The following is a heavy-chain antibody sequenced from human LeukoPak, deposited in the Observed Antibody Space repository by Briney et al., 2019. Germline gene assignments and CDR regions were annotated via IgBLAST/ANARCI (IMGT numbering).Heavy chain of an antibody. CDR3: ARGRPTGFDY. D-gene: IGHD1-14*01. CDR2: ISTDPSYR. Sequence: GGSLTLSCTASGFTFSYFGLHWVRQAPARGLEWVALISTDPSYRNYADSVKDRFTISRDNSKDILYLQMKNLRVEDTAVYYCARGRPTGFDYWGQGTLVTVSS. V-gene: IGHV3-30*03. CDR1: GFTFSYFG. J-gene: IGHJ4*02.